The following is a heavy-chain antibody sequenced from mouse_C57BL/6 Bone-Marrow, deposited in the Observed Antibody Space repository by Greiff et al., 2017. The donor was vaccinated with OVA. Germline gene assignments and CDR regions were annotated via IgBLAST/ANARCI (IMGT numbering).Heavy chain of an antibody. J-gene: IGHJ4*01. Sequence: VQLQQSGPELVKPGASVKISCKASGYAFSSSWMNWVKQRPGKGLEWIGRIYPGDGDTNYNEKFKSKATLTVDKSSSTAYMQLSSLTSEDSAVYYCARYPYYYAMDYWGQGTSVTVSS. CDR1: GYAFSSSW. CDR3: ARYPYYYAMDY. V-gene: IGHV1-82*01. CDR2: IYPGDGDT.